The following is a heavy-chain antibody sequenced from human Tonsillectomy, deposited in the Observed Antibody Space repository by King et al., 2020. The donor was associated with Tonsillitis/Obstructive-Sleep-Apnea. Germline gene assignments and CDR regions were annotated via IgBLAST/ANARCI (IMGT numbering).Heavy chain of an antibody. CDR1: GYSFTSYW. D-gene: IGHD2-2*01. CDR2: IYPGDSYT. V-gene: IGHV5-51*01. J-gene: IGHJ3*02. CDR3: ARRGIYCSSTSCPDAFDI. Sequence: VQSGAEVKKPGESLQISCKGSGYSFTSYWIGWVRQIPGTGLEWMGIIYPGDSYTRYSPSFQGQVSMSADKSISTAYLQWSSLKASDTAMYYCARRGIYCSSTSCPDAFDIWGQGTMVTVSS.